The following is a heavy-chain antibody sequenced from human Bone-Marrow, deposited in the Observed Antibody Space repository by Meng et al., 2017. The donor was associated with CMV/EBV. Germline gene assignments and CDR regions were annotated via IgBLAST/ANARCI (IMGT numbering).Heavy chain of an antibody. V-gene: IGHV4-39*01. D-gene: IGHD1-26*01. CDR1: GGSISRSSYY. J-gene: IGHJ4*02. CDR2: VSYSGST. Sequence: SETLSLTCTVSGGSISRSSYYWGWVRQPPGKGLEWVGSVSYSGSTYYSPSLKSRVTVSVDTSKNQFSLKLSSVTAADTAVYYCARQLSGSQDYWGQGTRVTGSS. CDR3: ARQLSGSQDY.